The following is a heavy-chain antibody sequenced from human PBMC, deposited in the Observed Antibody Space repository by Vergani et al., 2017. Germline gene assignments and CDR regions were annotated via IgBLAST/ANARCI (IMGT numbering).Heavy chain of an antibody. D-gene: IGHD2-8*01. Sequence: EVQLVESGGGLVKPGGSLRLSCAASGFSFSSYSMNWVRQAPGKGLEWVASISGSSSYVFYRDSVEGRFTITRVNAKKSVYLQMNSLRAEDTAMYFCARGLXDCTHIRCSPPSYWGQGTQVTVSS. CDR3: ARGLXDCTHIRCSPPSY. V-gene: IGHV3-21*02. CDR2: ISGSSSYV. CDR1: GFSFSSYS. J-gene: IGHJ4*02.